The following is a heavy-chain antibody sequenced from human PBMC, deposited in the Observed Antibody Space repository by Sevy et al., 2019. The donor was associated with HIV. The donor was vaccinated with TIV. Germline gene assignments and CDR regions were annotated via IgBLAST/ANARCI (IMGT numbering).Heavy chain of an antibody. D-gene: IGHD6-13*01. V-gene: IGHV3-20*04. J-gene: IGHJ4*02. CDR3: ARVSGQQLVGGSFDY. Sequence: GGSLRLSCAASGFTFDDYGMSWVRQAPGKGLEWVSGVNWNGGITAYADSVKGRFTISRDNAKNSLYLQMNNLRAEDTALYYCARVSGQQLVGGSFDYWGQGTLVTVSS. CDR2: VNWNGGIT. CDR1: GFTFDDYG.